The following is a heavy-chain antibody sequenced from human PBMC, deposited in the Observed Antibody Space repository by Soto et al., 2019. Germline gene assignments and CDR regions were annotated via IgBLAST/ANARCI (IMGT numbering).Heavy chain of an antibody. J-gene: IGHJ4*02. CDR2: ITSDGTNT. V-gene: IGHV3-74*01. D-gene: IGHD5-12*01. CDR3: ARDGGYGTTFDY. Sequence: EVQLVQSGGGLVQPGGSLRLSCAASGFTFSSYWIHWVRQAPGKGLVGVSRITSDGTNTAYADSVKGRFTISRDNAKNMVYLQMISVRAEDKAVYYCARDGGYGTTFDYCGQGTLVNVSS. CDR1: GFTFSSYW.